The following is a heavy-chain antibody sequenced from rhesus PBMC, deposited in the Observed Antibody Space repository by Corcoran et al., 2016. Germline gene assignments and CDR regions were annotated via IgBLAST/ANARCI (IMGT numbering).Heavy chain of an antibody. CDR2: VDPEDGEA. Sequence: EVQLVQSGAEVKKPGASVKISCKASGYTFTDYYLHWVRQAPGKGLEWMGRVDPEDGEAIHAQKFQDRFTITADTSTDTAYMELSSLRSEDTAVYYCATDGESYWYGYFDYWGQGVLVTVSS. CDR1: GYTFTDYY. V-gene: IGHV1-111*02. CDR3: ATDGESYWYGYFDY. D-gene: IGHD2-21*01. J-gene: IGHJ4*01.